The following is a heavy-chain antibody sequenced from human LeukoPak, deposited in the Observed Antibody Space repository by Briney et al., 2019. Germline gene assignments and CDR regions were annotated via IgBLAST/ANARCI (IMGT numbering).Heavy chain of an antibody. V-gene: IGHV3-23*01. CDR3: ARDYADYVGYFFFDY. Sequence: GGSLRLSCAASGFTFNKYAMNWVRQAPGKGLEWVSSVSGGGETTYYADSAKGRFTISRDNSQNTLYLQMNSLRAEDTAVYYCARDYADYVGYFFFDYWGQGTLVTVSS. CDR1: GFTFNKYA. CDR2: VSGGGETT. J-gene: IGHJ4*02. D-gene: IGHD4-17*01.